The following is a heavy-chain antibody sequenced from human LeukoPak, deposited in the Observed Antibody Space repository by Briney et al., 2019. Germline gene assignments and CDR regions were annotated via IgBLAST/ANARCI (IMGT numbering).Heavy chain of an antibody. CDR2: IYYSGST. V-gene: IGHV4-59*08. CDR3: ARHNPSGYYYGLDV. Sequence: QPSETLSLTCSVSGDSSSSYYWSWIRQPPGKGLEWIGYIYYSGSTNYNPSLKSRVTISIDTSKKQFSLKLSSVTAADTAVYFCARHNPSGYYYGLDVWGQGTTVTVSS. CDR1: GDSSSSYY. J-gene: IGHJ6*02.